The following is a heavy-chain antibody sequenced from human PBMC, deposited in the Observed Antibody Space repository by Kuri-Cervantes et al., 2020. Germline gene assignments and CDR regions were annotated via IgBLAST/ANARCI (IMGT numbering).Heavy chain of an antibody. CDR1: GFTFSSYS. CDR3: AREGGYGPAGVADAFDI. V-gene: IGHV3-74*01. CDR2: INSDGSST. J-gene: IGHJ3*02. D-gene: IGHD5-12*01. Sequence: GGSLRLSCAASGFTFSSYSMNWVRQAPGKGLVWVSRINSDGSSTSYADSVKGRFTISRDNAKNTLYLQMNSLRAEDTAVYYCAREGGYGPAGVADAFDIWGQGTMVTVSS.